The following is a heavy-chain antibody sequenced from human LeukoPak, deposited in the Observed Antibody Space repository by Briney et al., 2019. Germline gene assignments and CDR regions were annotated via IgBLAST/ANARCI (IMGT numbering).Heavy chain of an antibody. V-gene: IGHV3-48*03. D-gene: IGHD1-1*01. CDR2: ISSSGSTK. CDR3: ARELNGAFDP. CDR1: GFTFRSYE. J-gene: IGHJ5*02. Sequence: GGSLTLSCEDSGFTFRSYEMNWVRQAPGKGLEWVSYISSSGSTKYYADSVKGRFTISRDNAKNSLYLQMNSLRAEDTAVYYCARELNGAFDPWGQGTLVTVSS.